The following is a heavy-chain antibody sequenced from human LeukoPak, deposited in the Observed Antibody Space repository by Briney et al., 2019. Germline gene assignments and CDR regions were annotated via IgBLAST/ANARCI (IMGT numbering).Heavy chain of an antibody. CDR2: INPRGGSA. Sequence: ASVKVSCTASGYTFTSFYMHWVRQAPGQGLEWMGIINPRGGSASSAQKFQGRVTLTKDTSTSTVYTELSSLRSEDTAVYYCARDYHGSGSLTTFDYWGQGTLVTVSS. J-gene: IGHJ4*02. CDR1: GYTFTSFY. CDR3: ARDYHGSGSLTTFDY. D-gene: IGHD3-10*01. V-gene: IGHV1-46*01.